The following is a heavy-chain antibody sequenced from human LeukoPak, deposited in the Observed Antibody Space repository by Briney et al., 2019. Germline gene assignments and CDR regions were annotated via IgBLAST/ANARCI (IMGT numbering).Heavy chain of an antibody. CDR3: VRVTHSSYSYGYGHGDY. D-gene: IGHD5-18*01. CDR1: GFTFSSYG. Sequence: GGSLRLSCAASGFTFSSYGMHWVRQAPGKGLEWVAVIWYDGSNKYYADSVKGRFTISRDNSKNTLYPQMNSLRAEDTAVYYYVRVTHSSYSYGYGHGDYWGQGTLVTVSS. J-gene: IGHJ4*02. CDR2: IWYDGSNK. V-gene: IGHV3-33*01.